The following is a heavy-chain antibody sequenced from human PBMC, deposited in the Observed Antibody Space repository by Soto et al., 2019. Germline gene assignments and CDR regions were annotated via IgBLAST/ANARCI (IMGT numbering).Heavy chain of an antibody. CDR2: VSGNNGAS. CDR3: VGDQKYFRVNGNWFDS. V-gene: IGHV1-18*04. Sequence: QVQLMQSGTEVKKPGASVTVSCKASGYTSADFGISWVRQAPGQGLEWMGWVSGNNGASNPAPKVQGRITMTLDTSTGVSYMALRSLRSDDTAIYYCVGDQKYFRVNGNWFDSWGQGTLVSVSS. D-gene: IGHD2-2*01. J-gene: IGHJ5*01. CDR1: GYTSADFG.